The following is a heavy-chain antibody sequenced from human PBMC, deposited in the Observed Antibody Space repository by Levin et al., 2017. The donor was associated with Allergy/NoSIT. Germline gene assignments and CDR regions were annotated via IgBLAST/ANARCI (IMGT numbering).Heavy chain of an antibody. J-gene: IGHJ4*02. CDR3: AGYGDGYDNSGLRY. Sequence: LSLTCAASGFTFSSYGMHWVRQASGKGLEWVAVIWYDGSNKYYADSVKGRFTISRDNSKNTLYLQMNSLRAEDTAVYYCAGYGDGYDNSGLRYWGQGTLVTVSS. V-gene: IGHV3-33*01. CDR1: GFTFSSYG. D-gene: IGHD3-22*01. CDR2: IWYDGSNK.